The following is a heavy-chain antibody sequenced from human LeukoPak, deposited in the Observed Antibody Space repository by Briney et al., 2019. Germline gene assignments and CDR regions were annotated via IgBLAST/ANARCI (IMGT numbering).Heavy chain of an antibody. CDR3: ARDPGGGSGWYFDY. V-gene: IGHV1-2*04. D-gene: IGHD6-19*01. J-gene: IGHJ4*02. Sequence: ASVKVSCKASGYTFTGYYMHWVRQAPGQGLEWMGWINPNSGGTNYAQKFQGWVTMTRDTSISTAYMELSRLRSDDTAVYYCARDPGGGSGWYFDYWGQGTLVTVSS. CDR1: GYTFTGYY. CDR2: INPNSGGT.